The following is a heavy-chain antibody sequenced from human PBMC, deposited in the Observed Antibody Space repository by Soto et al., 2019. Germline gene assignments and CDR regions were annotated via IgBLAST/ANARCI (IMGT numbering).Heavy chain of an antibody. V-gene: IGHV1-8*01. J-gene: IGHJ6*02. CDR2: MNPNSGNT. D-gene: IGHD6-6*01. CDR1: GYTFTSYD. CDR3: ARGRPARSIAARPASGMDV. Sequence: ASVKVSCKSSGYTFTSYDINWLRQATGQGLDWMGWMNPNSGNTVYAQNCQGRITKTRNTSISTAYMELISLRFEGTAAYYWARGRPARSIAARPASGMDVWGQGTTVTVSS.